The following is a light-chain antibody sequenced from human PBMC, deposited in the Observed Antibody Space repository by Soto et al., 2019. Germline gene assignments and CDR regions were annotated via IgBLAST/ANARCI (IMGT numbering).Light chain of an antibody. CDR2: GAS. CDR3: QHYNSYSEA. Sequence: EILMTQSPATLSVSPGDRATLSCRASQSVSNNLAWYQQRPGQAPRLLIYGASTRATGIPARFSGSGSGTEFTLTISSLQSEDFATYYCQHYNSYSEAFGQGTKVDI. CDR1: QSVSNN. J-gene: IGKJ1*01. V-gene: IGKV3-15*01.